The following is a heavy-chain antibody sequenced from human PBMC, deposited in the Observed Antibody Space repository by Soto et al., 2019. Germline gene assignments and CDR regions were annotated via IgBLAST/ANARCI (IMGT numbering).Heavy chain of an antibody. J-gene: IGHJ4*02. V-gene: IGHV1-24*01. D-gene: IGHD3-10*01. CDR1: GYTLTELS. CDR2: FDPEDGET. CDR3: ATTIWFGELFPQFDY. Sequence: ASVKVSCKVSGYTLTELSMHWVRQAPGKGLEWMGGFDPEDGETIYAQKFQGRVTMTEDTSTDTAYMELSSLRSEDTAVYYCATTIWFGELFPQFDYWGRGTLVTVSS.